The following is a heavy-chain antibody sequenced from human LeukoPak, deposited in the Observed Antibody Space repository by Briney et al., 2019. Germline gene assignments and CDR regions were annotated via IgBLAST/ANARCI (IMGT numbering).Heavy chain of an antibody. Sequence: GASVKVSCKASGYTFTSYSINWVRQAPGQGLEWMGWINPNSGGTNYAQKFQGRVTMTRDTSISTAYMELSRLRSDDTAVYYCAYSYSYGYYFDYWGQGTLVTVSS. J-gene: IGHJ4*02. CDR2: INPNSGGT. D-gene: IGHD5-18*01. CDR1: GYTFTSYS. CDR3: AYSYSYGYYFDY. V-gene: IGHV1-2*02.